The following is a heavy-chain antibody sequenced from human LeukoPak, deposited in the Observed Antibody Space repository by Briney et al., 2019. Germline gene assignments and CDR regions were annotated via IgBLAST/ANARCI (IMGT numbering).Heavy chain of an antibody. CDR3: ARDPPSTAAAGDYLDD. V-gene: IGHV3-30*09. CDR2: ISYDGSNK. J-gene: IGHJ4*02. CDR1: GFTFSSYA. D-gene: IGHD6-13*01. Sequence: GGSLRLSCAASGFTFSSYAMHWVRQAPGKGLEWVAVISYDGSNKYYADSVKGRFAISRDNSKNTLYLQMNSLRAEDTAVYYCARDPPSTAAAGDYLDDWGQGTLVTVSS.